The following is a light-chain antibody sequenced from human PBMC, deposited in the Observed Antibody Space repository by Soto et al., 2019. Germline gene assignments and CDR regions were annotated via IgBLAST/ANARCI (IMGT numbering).Light chain of an antibody. CDR2: GAS. J-gene: IGKJ5*01. CDR3: QQRHSYPIT. CDR1: QSVSSN. Sequence: EIVLTQSPATLSVSPGERATLSCRASQSVSSNLAWYQQIPGRAPRLLIYGASIRASGIPDRFSGSGSGTDFTLTISSLQPEDFATYYCQQRHSYPITFGQGTRLEIK. V-gene: IGKV3D-15*01.